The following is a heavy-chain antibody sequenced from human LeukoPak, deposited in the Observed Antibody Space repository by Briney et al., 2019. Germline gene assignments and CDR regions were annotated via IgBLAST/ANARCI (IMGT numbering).Heavy chain of an antibody. Sequence: GGSLRLSCTASGFSFSTYAMSWVRQAPGKGLEWVSTISASGGTTYPVDSARGRFSISRDNSKNTLSLQMNSLRVDDTAVYYCAKEGPSGYDWDYWGQGTLVTVSS. CDR2: ISASGGTT. CDR1: GFSFSTYA. D-gene: IGHD5-12*01. V-gene: IGHV3-23*01. J-gene: IGHJ4*02. CDR3: AKEGPSGYDWDY.